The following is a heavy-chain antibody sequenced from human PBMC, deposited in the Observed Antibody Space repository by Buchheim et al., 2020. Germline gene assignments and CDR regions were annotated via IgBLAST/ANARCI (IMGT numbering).Heavy chain of an antibody. D-gene: IGHD2-2*02. V-gene: IGHV4-34*01. CDR3: ARRRYCSSTSCYKTWFDP. J-gene: IGHJ5*02. Sequence: QVQLQQWGAGLLKPSETLSLTCAVYGGSFSGYYWSWIRQPPGKGLEWIGEINHSGSTNYNPSLKSRVTISVDTSKNQFSLKLSSVTAADTAVYYCARRRYCSSTSCYKTWFDPWGQGTL. CDR1: GGSFSGYY. CDR2: INHSGST.